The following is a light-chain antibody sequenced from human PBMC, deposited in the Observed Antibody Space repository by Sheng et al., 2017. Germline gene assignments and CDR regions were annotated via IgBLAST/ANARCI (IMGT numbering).Light chain of an antibody. CDR2: DDS. CDR3: QVWDSSTDHWV. CDR1: NVGSKS. J-gene: IGLJ3*02. V-gene: IGLV3-21*03. Sequence: SYVLTQPPSVSVAPGKTASITCGGNNVGSKSVHWYQLKPGQAPVLVVYDDSDRPSGIPERFSGSNSGNTATLTIARVEGGDEADYCCQVWDSSTDHWVFGGGTKLTVL.